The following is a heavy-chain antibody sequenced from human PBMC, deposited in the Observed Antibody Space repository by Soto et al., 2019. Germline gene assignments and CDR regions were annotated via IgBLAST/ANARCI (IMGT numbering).Heavy chain of an antibody. CDR2: INSDGSST. J-gene: IGHJ4*02. CDR3: ARDFSDYVWGSYLFDY. CDR1: GFTFGSYW. V-gene: IGHV3-74*01. Sequence: GGSLRLSCAASGFTFGSYWMHWVRQAPGKGLVWVSRINSDGSSTSYADSVKGRFTISRDNAKNTLYLQMNSLRAEDTAVYYCARDFSDYVWGSYLFDYWGQGTLVTVSS. D-gene: IGHD3-16*01.